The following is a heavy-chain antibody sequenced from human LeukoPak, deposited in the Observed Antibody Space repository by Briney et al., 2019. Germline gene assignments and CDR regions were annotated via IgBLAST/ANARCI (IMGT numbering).Heavy chain of an antibody. V-gene: IGHV4-39*07. Sequence: SETLSLTCTVSGVSISSSNSYWGWIRQPPGKGLEWIGSIYYSGNTYYNASLKSQVSISIDTSKNQFSLKLTSVTAADTAIYYCARDPSTYYYGSGIPTWGQGTLVTVSS. CDR3: ARDPSTYYYGSGIPT. J-gene: IGHJ4*02. CDR1: GVSISSSNSY. D-gene: IGHD3-10*01. CDR2: IYYSGNT.